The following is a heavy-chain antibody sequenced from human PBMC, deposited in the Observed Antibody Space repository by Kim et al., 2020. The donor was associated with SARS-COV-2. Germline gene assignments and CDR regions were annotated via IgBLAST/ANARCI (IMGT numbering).Heavy chain of an antibody. Sequence: GGSLRLSCEASGFTFSNFWMSWVRQTPGRGLEWVGNIDSTGRETHYVDSLKGRVTISRDNAKNSLYLQMNGLRGDDSAVYSCAREGPGGGLYSFWGQGTLVTVPP. CDR1: GFTFSNFW. CDR2: IDSTGRET. CDR3: AREGPGGGLYSF. D-gene: IGHD1-26*01. V-gene: IGHV3-7*05. J-gene: IGHJ4*02.